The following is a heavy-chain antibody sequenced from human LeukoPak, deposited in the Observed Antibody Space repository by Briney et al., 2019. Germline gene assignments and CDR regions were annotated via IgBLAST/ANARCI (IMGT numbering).Heavy chain of an antibody. D-gene: IGHD6-19*01. Sequence: GGSLRLSCAASGFTFSSYAMSWVRQAPGKGLEWVSAISGSGGSTYYADSVKGRFTTSRDNSKNTLYLQMNSLRAEDTAVYYCAKLRSGWYLIDYWGQGTLVTVSS. CDR3: AKLRSGWYLIDY. V-gene: IGHV3-23*01. CDR1: GFTFSSYA. CDR2: ISGSGGST. J-gene: IGHJ4*02.